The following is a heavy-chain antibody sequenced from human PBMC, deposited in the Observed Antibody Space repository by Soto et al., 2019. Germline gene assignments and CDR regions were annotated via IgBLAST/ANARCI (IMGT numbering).Heavy chain of an antibody. Sequence: QVQRRESGSELVKPSQSRSLTCTVSVVSLNTANTWWSGIRKPPGKGLEFIGYYHSGGSTYYDASFRSRVIISADTSNSQFSLKLSSVTVADTAVYFCVRSRQMESGNDYGLDVWGQGTTVTVSS. CDR1: VVSLNTANTW. V-gene: IGHV4-30-4*01. J-gene: IGHJ6*02. D-gene: IGHD1-1*01. CDR2: YHSGGST. CDR3: VRSRQMESGNDYGLDV.